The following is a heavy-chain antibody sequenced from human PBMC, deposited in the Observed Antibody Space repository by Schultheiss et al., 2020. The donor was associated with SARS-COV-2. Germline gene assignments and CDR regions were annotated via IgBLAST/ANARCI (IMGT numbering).Heavy chain of an antibody. J-gene: IGHJ4*02. CDR3: ARHNTVTTAWFDY. CDR2: IYYSGST. V-gene: IGHV4-59*08. Sequence: GSLRLSCTVSGGSISSYYWSWIRQPPGKGLEWIGYIYYSGSTNYNPSLKSRVTISVDTSKNQFSLKLSSVTAADTAVYYCARHNTVTTAWFDYWGQGTLVTVSS. CDR1: GGSISSYY. D-gene: IGHD4-17*01.